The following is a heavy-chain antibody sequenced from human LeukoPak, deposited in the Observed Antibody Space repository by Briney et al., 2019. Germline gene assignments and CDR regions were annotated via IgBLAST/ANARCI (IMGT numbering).Heavy chain of an antibody. Sequence: GGSLRLSCAASGFTFSGYSMNWVRQAPGRGLEWVSSISSTSTYIDYADSVKGRFTISRDNAKNSLFLQMDSLRAEDTAVYYCAKDPRFGELLSWFDPWGQGTLVTASS. V-gene: IGHV3-21*04. J-gene: IGHJ5*02. CDR2: ISSTSTYI. CDR1: GFTFSGYS. CDR3: AKDPRFGELLSWFDP. D-gene: IGHD3-10*01.